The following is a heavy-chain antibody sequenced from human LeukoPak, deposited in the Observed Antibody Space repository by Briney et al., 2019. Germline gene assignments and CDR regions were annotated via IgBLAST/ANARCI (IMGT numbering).Heavy chain of an antibody. CDR1: GYSISSGYY. V-gene: IGHV4-61*01. CDR3: ARGLSGSYQIDY. CDR2: IYDSEST. D-gene: IGHD1-26*01. Sequence: PSETLSLTCTVSGYSISSGYYWNWIRQPPGKGLEWIGYIYDSESTTYNPSLKSRVTISVDTSKNQFSLKLSSVTAADAAVYYCARGLSGSYQIDYWGQGTLVTVSS. J-gene: IGHJ4*02.